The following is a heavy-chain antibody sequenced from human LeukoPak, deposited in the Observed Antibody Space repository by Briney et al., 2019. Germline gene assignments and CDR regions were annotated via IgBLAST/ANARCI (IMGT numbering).Heavy chain of an antibody. D-gene: IGHD2-8*02. CDR2: ISHGGST. CDR3: ARSAGWWSLDY. J-gene: IGHJ4*02. Sequence: NPSETLSLTCAVSGDSISSRNWWNWVRQPPGKGLDWIGEISHGGSTKYNPSLKNRVTISKDNSKNEFSLKLNSVTAADTAVYYCARSAGWWSLDYWGQGALVTVSA. V-gene: IGHV4-4*02. CDR1: GDSISSRNW.